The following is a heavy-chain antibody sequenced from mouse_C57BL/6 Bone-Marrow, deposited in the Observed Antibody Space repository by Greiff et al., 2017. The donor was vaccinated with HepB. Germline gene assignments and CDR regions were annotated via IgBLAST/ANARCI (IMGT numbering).Heavy chain of an antibody. D-gene: IGHD1-1*01. Sequence: DVHLVESGGGLVQPKGSLKLSCAASGFSFNTYAMNWVRQAPGKGLEWVARIRSKSNNYATYYADSVKDRFTISRDDSKSMLYLQMNNLKTEDTAMYYCVRHEGYGTGFDYWGQGTTLSVSS. J-gene: IGHJ2*01. CDR3: VRHEGYGTGFDY. CDR2: IRSKSNNYAT. CDR1: GFSFNTYA. V-gene: IGHV10-1*01.